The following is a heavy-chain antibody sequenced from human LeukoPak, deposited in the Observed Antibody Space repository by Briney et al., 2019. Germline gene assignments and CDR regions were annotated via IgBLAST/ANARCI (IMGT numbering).Heavy chain of an antibody. CDR3: ARCAAYYDILTGSRGIQYYFDY. CDR2: IIPIFGTA. V-gene: IGHV1-69*13. D-gene: IGHD3-9*01. J-gene: IGHJ4*02. Sequence: SVKVSCKASGGTFSIYAISWVRQAPGQGLEWMGGIIPIFGTANYAQKFQGRVTITADESTSTAYMELSSLRSEDTAVYYCARCAAYYDILTGSRGIQYYFDYWGQGTLVTVSS. CDR1: GGTFSIYA.